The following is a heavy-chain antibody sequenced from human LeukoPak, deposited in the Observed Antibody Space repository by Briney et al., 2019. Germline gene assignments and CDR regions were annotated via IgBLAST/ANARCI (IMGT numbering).Heavy chain of an antibody. V-gene: IGHV3-30*18. CDR1: GFTFSSYG. D-gene: IGHD3-22*01. CDR2: ISYDGSNK. J-gene: IGHJ4*02. Sequence: GGSLRLSCAASGFTFSSYGMPWVRQAPGKGLEGVAVISYDGSNKYYADSVKGRFTISRDNSKNTLYLQMNSLRAEDTAVYYCAKEKVVVITESFDYWGQGTLVTVSS. CDR3: AKEKVVVITESFDY.